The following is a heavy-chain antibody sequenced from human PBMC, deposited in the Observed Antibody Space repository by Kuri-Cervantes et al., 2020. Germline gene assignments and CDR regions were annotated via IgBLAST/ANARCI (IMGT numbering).Heavy chain of an antibody. CDR2: INPHGGST. J-gene: IGHJ4*02. V-gene: IGHV1-46*01. Sequence: ASVKVSCKASGGTFSSYAISWVRQAPGQGLEWMGIINPHGGSTSYYSERFQGRVTMTRDTSTSTVHMELSSLRSEDTAVYYCARGGRYYDPFDFWGQGTLVTVSS. CDR3: ARGGRYYDPFDF. CDR1: GGTFSSYA. D-gene: IGHD3-22*01.